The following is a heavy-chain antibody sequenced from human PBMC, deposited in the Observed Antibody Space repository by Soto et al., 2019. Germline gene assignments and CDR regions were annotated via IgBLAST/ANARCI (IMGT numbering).Heavy chain of an antibody. Sequence: QVQMVESGGGVVQPGRSLRLSCAASGFSFENYGMHWVRQAPGRGLEWVAIIWYDGSLQYYAAAVKGRFTISRDNSKNTRYLERNDLRAQETAVYYWANLWGGGDNLGQVYHGMVGVGQGTTVIGCS. CDR1: GFSFENYG. CDR3: ANLWGGGDNLGQVYHGMVG. V-gene: IGHV3-33*06. D-gene: IGHD3-16*01. CDR2: IWYDGSLQ. J-gene: IGHJ6*02.